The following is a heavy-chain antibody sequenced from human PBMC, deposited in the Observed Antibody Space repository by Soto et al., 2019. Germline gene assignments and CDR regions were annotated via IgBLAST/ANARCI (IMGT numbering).Heavy chain of an antibody. V-gene: IGHV2-5*02. CDR2: IYWDDER. CDR3: AHRPGGRSWDNGYFDY. J-gene: IGHJ4*02. D-gene: IGHD6-13*01. CDR1: GFSFSTSQVG. Sequence: SGPTLVKPTQTLTLTCTFSGFSFSTSQVGVGWIRQPPGKAQEWLGLIYWDDERRYSPSLRSRITITKDTSKNQVVLTMANMDPVDTGTYYCAHRPGGRSWDNGYFDYWGRGALVTVSS.